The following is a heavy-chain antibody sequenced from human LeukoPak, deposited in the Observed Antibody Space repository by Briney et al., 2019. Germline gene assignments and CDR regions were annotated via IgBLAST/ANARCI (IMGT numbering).Heavy chain of an antibody. CDR2: TYYRSKWYF. J-gene: IGHJ4*02. Sequence: SQTPSLTCAIAGDIVSSNSAAWHWIRQSPSRGLEWLVRTYYRSKWYFDYAVSVEDRITINPDASKNQCSLHLNSLTPEDTAVYYCARSISTGGFRLDYWGQGTLVSVPS. CDR3: ARSISTGGFRLDY. CDR1: GDIVSSNSAA. D-gene: IGHD2-2*01. V-gene: IGHV6-1*01.